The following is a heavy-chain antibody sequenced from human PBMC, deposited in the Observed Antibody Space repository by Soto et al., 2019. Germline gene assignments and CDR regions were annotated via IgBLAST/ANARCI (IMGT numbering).Heavy chain of an antibody. J-gene: IGHJ4*02. Sequence: ASVKVSCKASGYTFTSYDINWVRQATGQGLEWMGWMNPNSGNTGYAQKFQGRVTMTRDTSTSTAFIELISLRSEDTAVFYCAIVFGSYYDVLTGLWGGHFDHWGQGTLVTVSS. CDR1: GYTFTSYD. D-gene: IGHD3-9*01. V-gene: IGHV1-8*01. CDR2: MNPNSGNT. CDR3: AIVFGSYYDVLTGLWGGHFDH.